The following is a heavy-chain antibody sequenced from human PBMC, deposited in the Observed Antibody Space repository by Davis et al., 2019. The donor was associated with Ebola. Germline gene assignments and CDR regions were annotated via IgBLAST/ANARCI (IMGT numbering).Heavy chain of an antibody. CDR2: IKSKTDGGTT. J-gene: IGHJ6*03. CDR1: GFTFSNAW. Sequence: PGGSLRLSCAASGFTFSNAWMSWVRQAPGKGLEWVGRIKSKTDGGTTDYAAPVKGRFTISRDDSKNTLYLQMNSLKTEDTAVYYCTTATIGFVVVPTYYYYYMDVWGKGTTVTVSS. V-gene: IGHV3-15*01. CDR3: TTATIGFVVVPTYYYYYMDV. D-gene: IGHD2-2*01.